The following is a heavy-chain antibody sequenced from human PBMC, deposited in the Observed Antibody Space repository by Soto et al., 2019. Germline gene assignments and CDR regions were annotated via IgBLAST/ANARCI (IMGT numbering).Heavy chain of an antibody. J-gene: IGHJ4*02. CDR1: GGSISSYY. CDR2: IYYSGST. D-gene: IGHD6-6*01. V-gene: IGHV4-59*08. Sequence: SETLSLTCTVSGGSISSYYWSWIRQPPGKGLEWIGYIYYSGSTNYNPSLKSRVTISVDTSKNQFSLKLSSVTAADTAVYYCARHYSSWYFDYWAQGTLVTVPQ. CDR3: ARHYSSWYFDY.